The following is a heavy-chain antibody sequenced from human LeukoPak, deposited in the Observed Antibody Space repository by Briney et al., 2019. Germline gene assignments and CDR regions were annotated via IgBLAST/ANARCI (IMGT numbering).Heavy chain of an antibody. Sequence: PSETLSLTCAVYGGSFSGYYWSWIRQPPGKRLEWIGEINHSGSTNYNPSLKSRVTISVDTSKNQFSLKLSSVTAADTAVYYCARGRRGMATTYSYWGQGTLVTVSS. D-gene: IGHD5-24*01. J-gene: IGHJ4*02. CDR1: GGSFSGYY. CDR3: ARGRRGMATTYSY. V-gene: IGHV4-34*01. CDR2: INHSGST.